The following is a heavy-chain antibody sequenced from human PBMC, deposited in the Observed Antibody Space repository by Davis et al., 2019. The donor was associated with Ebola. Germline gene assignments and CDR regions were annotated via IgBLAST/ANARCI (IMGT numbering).Heavy chain of an antibody. Sequence: PGGSLRLSCAASGPTFSRNSMHWVRQAPGKGLEWVALIKSDGSEEYYADSVKGRFTISRDNSKNTLHLQMNSLRAEDTAVYYCARNGVFGVGERRYYAMDVWGQGTTVTVSS. V-gene: IGHV3-33*03. CDR1: GPTFSRNS. J-gene: IGHJ6*02. D-gene: IGHD3-3*01. CDR2: IKSDGSEE. CDR3: ARNGVFGVGERRYYAMDV.